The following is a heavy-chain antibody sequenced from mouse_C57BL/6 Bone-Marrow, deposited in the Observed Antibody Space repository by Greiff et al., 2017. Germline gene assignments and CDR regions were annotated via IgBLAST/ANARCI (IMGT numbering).Heavy chain of an antibody. CDR1: GFTFSDYG. D-gene: IGHD1-1*01. CDR2: ISNLAYSI. J-gene: IGHJ4*01. Sequence: EVKVVESGGGLVQPGGSLKLSCAASGFTFSDYGMAWVRQAPRKGPEWVAFISNLAYSIYYADTVTGRFTISRENAKNTLYLEMSSLRSEDTAMYYCAREGVYYGSSYDYYAMDYWGQGTSVTVSS. V-gene: IGHV5-15*01. CDR3: AREGVYYGSSYDYYAMDY.